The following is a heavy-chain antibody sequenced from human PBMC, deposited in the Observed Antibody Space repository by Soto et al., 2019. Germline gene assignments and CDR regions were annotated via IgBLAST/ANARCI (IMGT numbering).Heavy chain of an antibody. J-gene: IGHJ5*02. D-gene: IGHD2-2*01. V-gene: IGHV4-31*03. Sequence: SETLSLTCTVSGGSISSGANYWSWVRQGPGKGLEWIGNIYYSGSAYYNPSLKSRLTMSVDTSKNSFSLKLTSVTAADTAVYYCARVLCSSTTCYLPGWFDPWGQGTLVTVSS. CDR3: ARVLCSSTTCYLPGWFDP. CDR1: GGSISSGANY. CDR2: IYYSGSA.